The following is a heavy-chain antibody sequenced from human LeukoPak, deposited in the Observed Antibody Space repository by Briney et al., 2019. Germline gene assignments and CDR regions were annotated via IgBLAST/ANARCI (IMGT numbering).Heavy chain of an antibody. CDR3: ARDSPLDGDPAYYYYYYGMDV. V-gene: IGHV3-7*01. J-gene: IGHJ6*02. CDR2: IKQDGSEK. CDR1: GFTFSGYW. Sequence: PGGSLRLSCAASGFTFSGYWMSWVRQAPGKGLEWVANIKQDGSEKYYVDSVKGRFTISRDNAKNSLYLQMNSLRAEDTAVYYCARDSPLDGDPAYYYYYYGMDVWGQGTTVTVSS.